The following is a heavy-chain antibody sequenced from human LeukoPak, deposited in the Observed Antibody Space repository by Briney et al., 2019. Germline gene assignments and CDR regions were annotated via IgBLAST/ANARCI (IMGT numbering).Heavy chain of an antibody. Sequence: PGGSLRLSCAASGFTFSSYGMHWVRQAPGKGLEWVSGISWNSGSIGYADSVKGRFTISRDNAKNSLYLQMNSLRAEDMALYYCAKLDGEGYWGQGTLVTVSS. CDR2: ISWNSGSI. CDR1: GFTFSSYG. CDR3: AKLDGEGY. J-gene: IGHJ4*02. D-gene: IGHD4-17*01. V-gene: IGHV3-9*03.